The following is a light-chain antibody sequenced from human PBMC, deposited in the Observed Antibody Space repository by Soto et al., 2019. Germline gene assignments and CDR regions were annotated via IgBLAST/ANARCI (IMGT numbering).Light chain of an antibody. V-gene: IGKV3-20*01. Sequence: EIVLTQSPGTLSLSPGERATISCRASQSVSSSHLGWYQQKPGQAPRLLIYDTSSRATDNPDRISGSGSGTDFTLTISELDPEDFALYYCQQYGSSPFSFGQGTNLEI. CDR1: QSVSSSH. CDR3: QQYGSSPFS. J-gene: IGKJ2*01. CDR2: DTS.